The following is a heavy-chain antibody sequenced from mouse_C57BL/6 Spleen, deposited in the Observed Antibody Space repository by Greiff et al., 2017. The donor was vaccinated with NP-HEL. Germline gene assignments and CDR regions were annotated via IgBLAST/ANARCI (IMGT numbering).Heavy chain of an antibody. CDR3: ARRSPGFAY. V-gene: IGHV1-18*01. Sequence: EVQLQQSGPELVKPGASVKIPCKASGYTFTDYNMDWVKQSHGKSLEWIGDINPNNGGTIYNQKCKGKATLTVYKSSSTAYMELRSLTSEDTAVYYCARRSPGFAYWGQGTLVTVSA. CDR1: GYTFTDYN. J-gene: IGHJ3*01. CDR2: INPNNGGT.